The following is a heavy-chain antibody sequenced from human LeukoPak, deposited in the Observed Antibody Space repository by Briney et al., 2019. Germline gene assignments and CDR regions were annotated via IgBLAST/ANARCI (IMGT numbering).Heavy chain of an antibody. V-gene: IGHV3-9*01. CDR1: GFTFDDYA. CDR3: AKDAFSVIAAGTFDY. CDR2: ISWNSGSI. J-gene: IGHJ4*02. Sequence: GGSLRLSCAASGFTFDDYAMHWVRQAPGKGLEWVSDISWNSGSIGYADSVKGRFTISRDNAKNSLYLQMNSLRAEDTALYYCAKDAFSVIAAGTFDYWGQGTLVTVSS. D-gene: IGHD6-13*01.